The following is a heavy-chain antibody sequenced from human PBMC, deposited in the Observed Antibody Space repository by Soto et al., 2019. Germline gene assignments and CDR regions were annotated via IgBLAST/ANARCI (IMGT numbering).Heavy chain of an antibody. CDR2: ISNTGDST. V-gene: IGHV3-23*01. CDR3: AKSGSHSYFDS. CDR1: GFTFSSYA. J-gene: IGHJ4*02. Sequence: GRALRISCAASGFTFSSYARCWVRQAPGKGLEWVSSISNTGDSTYYANSVKGRFIISRDNSMNTLSLQMSSLRAQDKAVYYCAKSGSHSYFDSWGQGTLVTVSS. D-gene: IGHD1-26*01.